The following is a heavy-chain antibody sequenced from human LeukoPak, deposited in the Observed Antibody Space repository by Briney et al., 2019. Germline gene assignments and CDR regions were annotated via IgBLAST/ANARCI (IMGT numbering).Heavy chain of an antibody. V-gene: IGHV3-21*01. Sequence: RGSLRLSCAASGFTFRSYSMNGVRQAPGKGLEWVSSISSSSSYIYYADSVKGRFTISRDNAKNSLYLQMNSLRAEDTAVYYCAGSYSSSCFDYWGQGTLVTVSS. CDR2: ISSSSSYI. CDR1: GFTFRSYS. J-gene: IGHJ4*02. CDR3: AGSYSSSCFDY. D-gene: IGHD6-6*01.